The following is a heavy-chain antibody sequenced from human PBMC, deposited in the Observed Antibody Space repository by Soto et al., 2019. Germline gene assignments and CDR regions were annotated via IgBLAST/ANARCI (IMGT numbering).Heavy chain of an antibody. D-gene: IGHD1-26*01. V-gene: IGHV1-8*01. CDR1: GYSFTSLD. CDR2: MQPSTGRT. CDR3: ARGVSAGVDY. Sequence: ASVKVSCKASGYSFTSLDINWVRRTAGQGLEWMGWMQPSTGRTGYAQKFQGRVTMTRNTSINTAHMELTTLTSNDTAVYYCARGVSAGVDYWGQGALVTVPS. J-gene: IGHJ4*02.